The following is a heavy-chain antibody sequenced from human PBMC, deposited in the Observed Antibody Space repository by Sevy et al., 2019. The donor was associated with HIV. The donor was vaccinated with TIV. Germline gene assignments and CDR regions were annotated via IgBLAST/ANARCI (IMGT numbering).Heavy chain of an antibody. D-gene: IGHD3-22*01. J-gene: IGHJ4*02. V-gene: IGHV3-23*01. CDR1: GFTFSSYA. CDR3: AKGLTYYYDSSGYFPFDY. CDR2: ISGSGGST. Sequence: GGSLRLSCAASGFTFSSYAMSWVRQAPGKGLEWVSAISGSGGSTYYADSVKGRFTISRDNSKNTLYLQMNSLRAEDTAVYYCAKGLTYYYDSSGYFPFDYWGQGTLVTVSS.